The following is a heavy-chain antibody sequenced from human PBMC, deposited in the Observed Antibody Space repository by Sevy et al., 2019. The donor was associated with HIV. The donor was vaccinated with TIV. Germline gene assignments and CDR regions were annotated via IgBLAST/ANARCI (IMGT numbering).Heavy chain of an antibody. CDR3: ARHRSGWAFDY. CDR2: IHYSGNT. D-gene: IGHD6-19*01. Sequence: SETLSLTCTVSGGSISGYYWSWIRQPPGKGLEWFAYIHYSGNTNYSPSLRSRVTISVDTSKNQFSLKLSALTAADTAVYYCARHRSGWAFDYWGQGTLVTVSS. J-gene: IGHJ4*02. V-gene: IGHV4-59*08. CDR1: GGSISGYY.